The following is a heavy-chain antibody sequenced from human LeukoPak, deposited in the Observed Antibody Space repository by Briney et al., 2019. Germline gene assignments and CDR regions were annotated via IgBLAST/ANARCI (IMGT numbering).Heavy chain of an antibody. CDR2: INPNSGGT. V-gene: IGHV1-2*02. J-gene: IGHJ5*02. CDR1: GYTFTGYY. CDR3: ARGLGYYHSGISGWFDR. Sequence: GASVKVSCKASGYTFTGYYMYWVRQAPGQGLEWMGWINPNSGGTNYAQKFQGRVTMTRDTSISTAYMELSRLRSDDTAVYYCARGLGYYHSGISGWFDRWGQGTLVTVSS. D-gene: IGHD3-10*01.